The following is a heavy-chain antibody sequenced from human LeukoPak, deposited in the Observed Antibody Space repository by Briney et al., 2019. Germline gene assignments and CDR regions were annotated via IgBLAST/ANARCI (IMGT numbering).Heavy chain of an antibody. V-gene: IGHV4-59*01. CDR1: GVSINGYY. D-gene: IGHD1-1*01. CDR2: IYYSGSS. CDR3: ARDRYERDAFDI. J-gene: IGHJ3*02. Sequence: SETLSLTCTVSGVSINGYYWRWMRQPPGKGLVGIGYIYYSGSSNNNPSLKSRVTISVDTSKSQFSLKRNSVTAADTAVYYCARDRYERDAFDIWGQGTMVTVSS.